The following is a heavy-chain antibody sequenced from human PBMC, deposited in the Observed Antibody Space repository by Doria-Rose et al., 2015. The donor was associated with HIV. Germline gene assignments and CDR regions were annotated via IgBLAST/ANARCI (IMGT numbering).Heavy chain of an antibody. CDR2: IFYTGST. CDR3: ARVLSGTYDY. J-gene: IGHJ4*02. CDR1: GGSISHYY. D-gene: IGHD1-26*01. V-gene: IGHV4-59*01. Sequence: VQLVETGPGLVKPSETLSLTCSVSGGSISHYYWSWIRQPPGKGLEYIGDIFYTGSTNYSPSLKSRVSISLDTSKNNFSLRLSSVTAADTAVYYCARVLSGTYDYWGQGTLVTVSS.